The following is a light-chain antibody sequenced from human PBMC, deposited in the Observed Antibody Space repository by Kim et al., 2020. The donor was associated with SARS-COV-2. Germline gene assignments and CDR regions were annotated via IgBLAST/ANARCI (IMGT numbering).Light chain of an antibody. CDR2: GAA. CDR3: QQYNNWPPGT. V-gene: IGKV3-15*01. J-gene: IGKJ1*01. CDR1: QSVSSN. Sequence: EIVMTQSPATLSVSPGERATLSCRASQSVSSNLAWYQQKPGQAPRLLIYGAATRATGIPARFSGSGSGTAFTLTISSLQSADFAVYYCQQYNNWPPGTFGQGTKVDIK.